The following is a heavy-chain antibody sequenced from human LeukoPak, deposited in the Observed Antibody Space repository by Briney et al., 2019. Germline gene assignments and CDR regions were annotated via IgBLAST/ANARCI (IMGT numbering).Heavy chain of an antibody. D-gene: IGHD6-13*01. CDR1: GFTFSSYG. Sequence: GGSLRLSCAASGFTFSSYGMHWVRQAPGKGLEWVAVIWYDGSNKYYADSVKGRFTISRDNSKNTLYLQMNSLRAEDTAVYYWAKTGYSSSWYWDYYYYMDVWGKGTTVTVSS. J-gene: IGHJ6*03. CDR3: AKTGYSSSWYWDYYYYMDV. CDR2: IWYDGSNK. V-gene: IGHV3-33*06.